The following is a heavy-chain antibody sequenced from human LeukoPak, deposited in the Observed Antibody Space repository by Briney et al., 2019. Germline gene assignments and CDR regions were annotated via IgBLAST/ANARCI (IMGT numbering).Heavy chain of an antibody. CDR3: ARGMWYGSGSYYLYYYYYMDV. V-gene: IGHV4-59*01. D-gene: IGHD3-10*01. CDR2: MYYSGST. J-gene: IGHJ6*03. CDR1: GGSISSYY. Sequence: SETLSLTCTVSGGSISSYYWSWIRQPPGKGLEWIGCMYYSGSTNYNPSLKSRVTISVDTSKNQFSLKLSSVTAADTAVYYCARGMWYGSGSYYLYYYYYMDVWGKGTTVTVSS.